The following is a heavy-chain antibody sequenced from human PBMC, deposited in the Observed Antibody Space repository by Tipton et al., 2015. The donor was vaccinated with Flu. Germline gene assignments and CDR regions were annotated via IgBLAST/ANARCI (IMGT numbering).Heavy chain of an antibody. CDR2: ISSSSSTI. V-gene: IGHV3-11*01. D-gene: IGHD3-3*01. CDR3: ARDHPPSITVLGEITEYLGMGE. J-gene: IGHJ3*01. CDR1: GFTVSSYY. Sequence: SLRLSCAASGFTVSSYYMSWVRQAPGKGLEWVSHISSSSSTINYADSVKGRFTISRDNAKNSLYLQMNSLRAEDTAVYYCARDHPPSITVLGEITEYLGMGERGEGTKV.